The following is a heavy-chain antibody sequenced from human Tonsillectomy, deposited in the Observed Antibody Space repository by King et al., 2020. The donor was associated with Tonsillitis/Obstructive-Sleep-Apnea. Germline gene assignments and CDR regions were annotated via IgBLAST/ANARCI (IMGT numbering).Heavy chain of an antibody. Sequence: VQLVESGGGLVQPGGSLRLSCSASGFIFSSYAMYWVRQVPEKGLECVSGISNNGGTTYYADSVKGRFTISRDNSNYTLYLQMRSLRAEDTAVYYCVKRWGYSSGWFDYWGQGTLVTVSS. D-gene: IGHD6-19*01. CDR3: VKRWGYSSGWFDY. J-gene: IGHJ4*02. CDR2: ISNNGGTT. V-gene: IGHV3-64D*06. CDR1: GFIFSSYA.